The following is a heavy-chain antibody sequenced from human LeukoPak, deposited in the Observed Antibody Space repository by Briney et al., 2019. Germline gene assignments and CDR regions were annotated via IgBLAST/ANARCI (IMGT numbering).Heavy chain of an antibody. Sequence: SETLSLTCAVYGGSFSGYYWSWIRQPPGKGLEWIGEINHSGSTNYNPSLKSRVTISVDTSKNQFSLKLSSVTAADTAVYYCARRSMTTVSSDYYYYMDVWGKGTTVTVSS. D-gene: IGHD4-11*01. V-gene: IGHV4-34*01. CDR3: ARRSMTTVSSDYYYYMDV. CDR1: GGSFSGYY. J-gene: IGHJ6*03. CDR2: INHSGST.